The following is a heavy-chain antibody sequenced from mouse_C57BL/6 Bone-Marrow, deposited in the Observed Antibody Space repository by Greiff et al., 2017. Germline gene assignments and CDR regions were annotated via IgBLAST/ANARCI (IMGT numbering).Heavy chain of an antibody. Sequence: EVMLVESGGGLVKPGGSLKLSCAASGFTFSDYGIHWVRQAPEKGLEWVAYISSGSSTIYYADTVKGRFTISRDNAKNTLFLQMTSLRSEDTAMYYCAVPFAYWGQGTLVTVSA. CDR1: GFTFSDYG. V-gene: IGHV5-17*01. CDR3: AVPFAY. J-gene: IGHJ3*01. CDR2: ISSGSSTI.